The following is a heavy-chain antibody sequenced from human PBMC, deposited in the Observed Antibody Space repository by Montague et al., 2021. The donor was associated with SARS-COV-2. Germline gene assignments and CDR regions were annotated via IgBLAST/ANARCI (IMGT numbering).Heavy chain of an antibody. Sequence: SETLSLTCSVSGDSISSSNWCWIRHLPGKGRVWIGYIYHYASGKYNPSPKSRVTMSVDTSTNQFSLKLSTVIAADTAVYYYARRDKGEWSYLDYWGQGTLVTVSS. D-gene: IGHD3-16*01. CDR3: ARRDKGEWSYLDY. J-gene: IGHJ4*02. CDR2: IYHYASG. V-gene: IGHV4-59*08. CDR1: GDSISSSN.